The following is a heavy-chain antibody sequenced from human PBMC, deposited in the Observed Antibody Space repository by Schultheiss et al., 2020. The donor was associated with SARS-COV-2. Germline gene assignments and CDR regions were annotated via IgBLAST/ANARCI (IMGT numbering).Heavy chain of an antibody. D-gene: IGHD3-3*01. CDR3: ARDRVLGYDFPVDV. J-gene: IGHJ6*02. V-gene: IGHV1-18*01. Sequence: ASVKVSCKASGYTFTSYGISWVRQAPGQGLEWMGWISAYNGNTNYAQKFQGRVTITRDTSASTAYMELSSLRSEDTAVYYCARDRVLGYDFPVDVWGQGTTVTVSS. CDR2: ISAYNGNT. CDR1: GYTFTSYG.